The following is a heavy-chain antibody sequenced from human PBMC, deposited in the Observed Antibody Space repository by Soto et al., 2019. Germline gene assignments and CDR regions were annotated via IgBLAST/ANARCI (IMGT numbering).Heavy chain of an antibody. CDR3: LRGGFLSHDHVIISPATLRFDP. D-gene: IGHD3-16*01. CDR1: GYTFTTYD. CDR2: MNPNRTNT. Sequence: QVQLMQSGAEVKKPGASVKVSCKASGYTFTTYDINWVRQAPGQGLEWMGWMNPNRTNTGYAEKFQGRVPMTRDTSISTAYMELSSLRYDDTAVYYCLRGGFLSHDHVIISPATLRFDPGGQGTLVTVSS. V-gene: IGHV1-8*01. J-gene: IGHJ5*02.